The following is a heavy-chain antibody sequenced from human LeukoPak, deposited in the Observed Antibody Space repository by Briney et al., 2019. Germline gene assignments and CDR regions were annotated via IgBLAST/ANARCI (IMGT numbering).Heavy chain of an antibody. D-gene: IGHD5-18*01. Sequence: GGSLRLSCAASGFTFSSYDMHWVRQATGKGLEWVSAIGTAGDTYYPGSVKGRFTISRENAKNSLYLQMNSLRAEDTALYYCAKDIWSAMVNYYGMDVWGQGTTVTVSS. CDR2: IGTAGDT. V-gene: IGHV3-13*01. CDR1: GFTFSSYD. CDR3: AKDIWSAMVNYYGMDV. J-gene: IGHJ6*02.